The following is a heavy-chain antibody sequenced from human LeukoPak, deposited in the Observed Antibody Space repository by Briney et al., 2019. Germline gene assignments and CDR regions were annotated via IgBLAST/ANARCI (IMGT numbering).Heavy chain of an antibody. D-gene: IGHD2-21*01. Sequence: ASVKVSCKASGYTFTGYYMHWVRQAPGQGLEWMGWINPNSGGTNYAQKFQGRVTMTRDTSNSTAYMELSRLRSDDTAVYYCARVGYCGGDCSNYYYYMDVWGKGTTVTVSS. CDR1: GYTFTGYY. J-gene: IGHJ6*03. CDR3: ARVGYCGGDCSNYYYYMDV. V-gene: IGHV1-2*02. CDR2: INPNSGGT.